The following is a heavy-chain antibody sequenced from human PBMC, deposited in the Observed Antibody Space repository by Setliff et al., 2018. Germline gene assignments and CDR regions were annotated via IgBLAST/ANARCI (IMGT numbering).Heavy chain of an antibody. D-gene: IGHD3-3*01. V-gene: IGHV3-23*01. Sequence: PGGSLRLSCAASGLTFNSYAMSWVRQAPGKGLEWVSTVSVSGDNTYYTDSVKGRFTTSRDNSKNTLSLQMSSLRTEDTAIYFCAGQGPIFGSGLIPGFDQLGQGTMVTVSS. J-gene: IGHJ4*02. CDR1: GLTFNSYA. CDR2: VSVSGDNT. CDR3: AGQGPIFGSGLIPGFDQ.